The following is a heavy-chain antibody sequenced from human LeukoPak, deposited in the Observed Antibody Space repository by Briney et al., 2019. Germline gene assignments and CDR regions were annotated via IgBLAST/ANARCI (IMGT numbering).Heavy chain of an antibody. Sequence: GGSLRLSCAASGFTFSDYYMSWIRPAPGKGREWVSYFSSSSSYTNYADSVKGRFTISRDNAKNSLYLQMNSLRAEDTAVYYCARDSTYGDYVPLWAFDIWGQGTMVTVSS. V-gene: IGHV3-11*06. J-gene: IGHJ3*02. CDR1: GFTFSDYY. CDR2: FSSSSSYT. D-gene: IGHD4-17*01. CDR3: ARDSTYGDYVPLWAFDI.